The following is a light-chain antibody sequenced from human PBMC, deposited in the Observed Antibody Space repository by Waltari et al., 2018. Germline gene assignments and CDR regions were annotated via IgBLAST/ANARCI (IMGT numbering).Light chain of an antibody. Sequence: QSALTQPASVSGSPGQSTTISCTATTSDVGGYNYVSWYKQHPGKAPKLMIYDVSNRPSGVSNRFSGSKSGNTASLTISGLQAEDEADYYCSSYTSSSTVVFGGGTKLTVL. CDR2: DVS. V-gene: IGLV2-14*03. CDR3: SSYTSSSTVV. CDR1: TSDVGGYNY. J-gene: IGLJ2*01.